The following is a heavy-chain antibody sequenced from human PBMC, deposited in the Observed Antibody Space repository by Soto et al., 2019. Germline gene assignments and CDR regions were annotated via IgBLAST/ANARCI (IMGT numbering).Heavy chain of an antibody. Sequence: QVQLLESGGGVVQPGTSLRLSCAASGFTFSTYVMHWVRQAPGKGLEWVAVIWHDGSNKNYADSVKGRFTISRDNSKNPLYLQMNSLRGEDTAVYYCATETTHYAHDLWGQGTLVTVSS. J-gene: IGHJ5*02. CDR2: IWHDGSNK. CDR3: ATETTHYAHDL. V-gene: IGHV3-33*01. CDR1: GFTFSTYV. D-gene: IGHD2-2*01.